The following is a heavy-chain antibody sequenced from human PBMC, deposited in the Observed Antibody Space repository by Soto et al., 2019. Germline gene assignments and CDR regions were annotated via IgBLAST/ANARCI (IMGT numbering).Heavy chain of an antibody. V-gene: IGHV1-24*01. J-gene: IGHJ4*02. CDR1: GYTLTELS. D-gene: IGHD5-12*01. CDR3: ATGLRWLPTRLDY. CDR2: FDPEDGET. Sequence: GASVKVSCKVSGYTLTELSMHWVRQVPGKGLEWMGGFDPEDGETIYAQKFQGRVTMTEDTSTDTAYMELSSLRSQDTAVYYCATGLRWLPTRLDYWGQGTLVTVSS.